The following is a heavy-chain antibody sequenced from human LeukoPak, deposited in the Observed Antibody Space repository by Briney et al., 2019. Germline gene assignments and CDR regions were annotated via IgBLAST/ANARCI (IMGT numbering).Heavy chain of an antibody. J-gene: IGHJ4*02. CDR1: GFTFSSYG. CDR2: ISYDGSNK. Sequence: PGGSLRLSCAASGFTFSSYGMRWVRQAPGKGLEWVAVISYDGSNKYYADSVKGRFTISRDNSKNTLYLQMTSLRAEDTAVYYCAKDLGSGWLWGQGTLVTVSS. CDR3: AKDLGSGWL. V-gene: IGHV3-30*18. D-gene: IGHD6-19*01.